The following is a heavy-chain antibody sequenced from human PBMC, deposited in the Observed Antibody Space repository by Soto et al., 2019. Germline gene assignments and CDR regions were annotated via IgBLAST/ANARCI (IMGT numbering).Heavy chain of an antibody. CDR2: ISGNGIST. CDR1: GFTFNNYA. Sequence: GGSLRLSGAASGFTFNNYAMSCVRQAPGNGLEWVSAISGNGISTYYADSVRGRFTISRDNSENTLFLQMNRLRADDTAVYYCTRAAISMVRGTDNWFDPWGQGTLVTVTS. V-gene: IGHV3-23*01. D-gene: IGHD3-10*01. J-gene: IGHJ5*02. CDR3: TRAAISMVRGTDNWFDP.